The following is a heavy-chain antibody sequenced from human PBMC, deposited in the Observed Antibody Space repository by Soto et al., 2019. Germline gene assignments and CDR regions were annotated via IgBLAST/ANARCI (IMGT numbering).Heavy chain of an antibody. CDR1: GYTFTNYD. J-gene: IGHJ4*02. Sequence: QVQLVQSGAEVKKPGASVKVSCMASGYTFTNYDINWVRQATGQGLEWMGWMNPNSGNTGYAQKFQGRVTMTRNTSMSTAAMELSTLRSEDTAVYYCVRGPMSCTSSSCPYFFDYWAQGTLVTVSS. CDR3: VRGPMSCTSSSCPYFFDY. D-gene: IGHD2-2*01. V-gene: IGHV1-8*01. CDR2: MNPNSGNT.